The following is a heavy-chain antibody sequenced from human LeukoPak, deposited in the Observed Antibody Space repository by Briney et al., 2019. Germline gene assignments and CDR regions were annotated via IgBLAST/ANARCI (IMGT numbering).Heavy chain of an antibody. J-gene: IGHJ4*02. CDR1: GGSISSGGYS. CDR3: ARRSSGQNYFDY. D-gene: IGHD3-22*01. Sequence: SETLSLTCAVSGGSISSGGYSWSWIRQPPGKGLEWIGYIYHSGSTYYNPSLKSRVTISVDRSKNQFSLKLSSVTAADTAVYYCARRSSGQNYFDYWGQGTLVTVSS. CDR2: IYHSGST. V-gene: IGHV4-30-2*02.